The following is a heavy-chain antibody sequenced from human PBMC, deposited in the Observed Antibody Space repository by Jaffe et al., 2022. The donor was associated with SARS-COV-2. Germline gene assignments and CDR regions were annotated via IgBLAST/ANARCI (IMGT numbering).Heavy chain of an antibody. D-gene: IGHD5-12*01. J-gene: IGHJ4*02. CDR2: INAGSGNT. CDR1: GYTFTTYT. Sequence: QVQLVQSGAEVKKPGASVKVSCKASGYTFTTYTIHWVRQAPGQRLEWMGWINAGSGNTEYSQKFQGRVTISRDTSATTAYMELSSLRSEDTAVYYCARDYSGYSGYYFTPGFDYWGQGTLVIVSS. V-gene: IGHV1-3*01. CDR3: ARDYSGYSGYYFTPGFDY.